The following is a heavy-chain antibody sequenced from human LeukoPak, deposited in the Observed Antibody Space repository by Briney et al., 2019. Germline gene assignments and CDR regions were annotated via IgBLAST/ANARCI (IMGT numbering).Heavy chain of an antibody. CDR3: ARDVADCSSTSCYLDY. V-gene: IGHV4-30-2*01. CDR2: IYHSGST. J-gene: IGHJ4*02. Sequence: SETLSLTCSVSGGSISSGGDYGRWIRQPPGKGLEWIGYIYHSGSTYYNPSLKSRVTISVDSSKSQFSLKLSSVTAADTAVYYCARDVADCSSTSCYLDYWGQGTQVTVSS. CDR1: GGSISSGGDY. D-gene: IGHD2-2*01.